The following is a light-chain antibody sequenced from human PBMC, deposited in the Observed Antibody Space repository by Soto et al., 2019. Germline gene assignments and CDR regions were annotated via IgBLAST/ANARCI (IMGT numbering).Light chain of an antibody. CDR3: QQYDSAPLS. J-gene: IGKJ4*01. CDR1: QGISNY. Sequence: DIQMTQSPSSLSASVGDIVSITCRASQGISNYLVRYQQKPGKVPKLLISAASTLQSGVPSRFSGSGSGTDFTLTISSLQREDVATYYCQQYDSAPLSFGGGTMVDIK. CDR2: AAS. V-gene: IGKV1-27*01.